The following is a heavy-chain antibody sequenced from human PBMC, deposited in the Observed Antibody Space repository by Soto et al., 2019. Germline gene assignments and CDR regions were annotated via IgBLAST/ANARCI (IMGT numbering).Heavy chain of an antibody. CDR1: GGSISSGDYF. CDR2: IYYTGST. J-gene: IGHJ5*02. D-gene: IGHD2-2*01. CDR3: SRYDAYYRLYAS. Sequence: PSETLSLTCTVSGGSISSGDYFWSWVRQPPGKGLEWIGYIYYTGSTSYNPSLKSRITMSVDTSKNQFSLKVSSVTAADTAVYFFSRYDAYYRLYASWGQGTLVTVSS. V-gene: IGHV4-30-4*01.